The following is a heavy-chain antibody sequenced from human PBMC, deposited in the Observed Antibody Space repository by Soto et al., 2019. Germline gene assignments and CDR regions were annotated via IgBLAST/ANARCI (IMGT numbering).Heavy chain of an antibody. V-gene: IGHV4-4*02. D-gene: IGHD1-26*01. CDR3: ARDHGGSYRYTVDY. CDR2: IYHSGST. CDR1: GGSISSSNW. Sequence: PSETLSLTCAVSGGSISSSNWWSWVRQPPGKGLEWIGEIYHSGSTNYNPSLKSRVTISVDKSKNQFSLKLSSVTAADTAVYYCARDHGGSYRYTVDYWGQGTLVTVSS. J-gene: IGHJ4*02.